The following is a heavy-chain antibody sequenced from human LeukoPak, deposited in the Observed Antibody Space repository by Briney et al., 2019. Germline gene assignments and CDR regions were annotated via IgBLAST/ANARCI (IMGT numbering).Heavy chain of an antibody. CDR3: ARGHLYDYSTTSYYFDY. V-gene: IGHV5-51*01. CDR2: IYPGDSDT. D-gene: IGHD5-12*01. Sequence: GESLQIACKGSGYTFASYWIGWVRQMPGKGLEWMGIIYPGDSDTRYNPSFQGQVTISADKSISTAYLQWSSLKASDTAMYYCARGHLYDYSTTSYYFDYWGQGTLVTVSS. CDR1: GYTFASYW. J-gene: IGHJ4*02.